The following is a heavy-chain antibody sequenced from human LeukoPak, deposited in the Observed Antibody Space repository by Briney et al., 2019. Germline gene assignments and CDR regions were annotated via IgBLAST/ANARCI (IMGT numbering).Heavy chain of an antibody. CDR2: IKSKTDAGTT. J-gene: IGHJ4*02. CDR1: GFTFSNAY. Sequence: GGSLRLSCAASGFTFSNAYMNWVRQAPGKGLEWVGRIKSKTDAGTTDYAAPVKGRFTISRDDSKDTLYLQMNSLKTEDTAVYYCPTASHQYCSSTTCWGQGTLVTVSS. D-gene: IGHD2-2*01. V-gene: IGHV3-15*01. CDR3: PTASHQYCSSTTC.